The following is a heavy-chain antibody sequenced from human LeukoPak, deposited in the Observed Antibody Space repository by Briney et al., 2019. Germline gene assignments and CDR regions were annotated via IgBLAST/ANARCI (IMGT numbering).Heavy chain of an antibody. Sequence: SETLSLTCAVYGGSFSGYYWSWIRQPPGKGLEWIGEINQSGSTNYNPSLKSRVTISVDTSKNQFSLKLSSVTAADTAVYYCARTYYGSGSYLQYYYYGMDVWGQGTTVTVSS. J-gene: IGHJ6*02. CDR1: GGSFSGYY. D-gene: IGHD3-10*01. CDR2: INQSGST. CDR3: ARTYYGSGSYLQYYYYGMDV. V-gene: IGHV4-34*01.